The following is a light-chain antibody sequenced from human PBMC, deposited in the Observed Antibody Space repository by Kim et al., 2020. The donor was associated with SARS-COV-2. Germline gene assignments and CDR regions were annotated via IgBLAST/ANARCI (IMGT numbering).Light chain of an antibody. Sequence: DIQITQSPSTLSASVGDRVTITCRASQSIDRWLAWYQQKPGKAPKLLIYDATNLESGVPSSFSGSGSGTEFTLTISSLQADDFATYYCQQFDSYPWTFGQGTKVDIK. CDR1: QSIDRW. V-gene: IGKV1-5*01. CDR3: QQFDSYPWT. CDR2: DAT. J-gene: IGKJ1*01.